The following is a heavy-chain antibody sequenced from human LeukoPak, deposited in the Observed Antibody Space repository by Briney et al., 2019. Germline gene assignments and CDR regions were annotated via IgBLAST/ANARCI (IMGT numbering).Heavy chain of an antibody. CDR1: GFTFSNFA. CDR2: TSGSGDST. CDR3: AKGLRSPGSVFNY. J-gene: IGHJ4*02. D-gene: IGHD5-12*01. Sequence: GGPLRLSCAASGFTFSNFAMSWVRQATGKGLEWVSATSGSGDSTYYADSVKGRFTISRDNSRNTLYLQMNSLRAEDTAIYYCAKGLRSPGSVFNYWGQGTRVTVSS. V-gene: IGHV3-23*01.